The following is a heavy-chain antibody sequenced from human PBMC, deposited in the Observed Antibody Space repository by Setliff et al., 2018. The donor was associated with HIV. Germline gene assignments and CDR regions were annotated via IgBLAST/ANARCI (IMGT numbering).Heavy chain of an antibody. CDR1: RFTFNDY. CDR2: IYYSGST. J-gene: IGHJ4*02. V-gene: IGHV4-38-2*01. Sequence: PGGSLRLSCVASRFTFNDYWGWIRQPPGKGLEWIGSIYYSGSTNYNPSLKSRVTISVDTSKNQFSLKLSSVTAADTAVYYCASSPAWRSDYGLHTFDYWGQGTLVTAPQ. CDR3: ASSPAWRSDYGLHTFDY. D-gene: IGHD4-17*01.